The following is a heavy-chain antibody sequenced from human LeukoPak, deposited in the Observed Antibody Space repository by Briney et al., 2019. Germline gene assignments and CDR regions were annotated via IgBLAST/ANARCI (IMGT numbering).Heavy chain of an antibody. V-gene: IGHV3-30*02. J-gene: IGHJ6*03. CDR1: GLHFRCYG. CDR3: ARDPVVTQVYSSSSYYYYYMDV. D-gene: IGHD6-6*01. CDR2: IHYDGRNQ. Sequence: GGALLLSFAAAGLHFRCYGMHWGRRAPGKGREGGAFIHYDGRNQYYADSVKGRFTISRDNAKNSLYLQMNSLRAEHTAVYYCARDPVVTQVYSSSSYYYYYMDVWGKGTTVTVSS.